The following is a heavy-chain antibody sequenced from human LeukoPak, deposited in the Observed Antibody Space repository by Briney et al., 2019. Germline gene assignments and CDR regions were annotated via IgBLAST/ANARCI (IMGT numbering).Heavy chain of an antibody. CDR3: ARPDEYSSSSGYYFDY. J-gene: IGHJ4*02. CDR2: INHSGST. CDR1: GGSFSGYY. V-gene: IGHV4-34*01. D-gene: IGHD6-6*01. Sequence: PSETLSLTCAVYGGSFSGYYWSWIRQPPGKGLEWIGEINHSGSTNYNPSLKSRVTISVDTSKNQFSLKLSSVTAADTAVYYCARPDEYSSSSGYYFDYWGQGTLATVSS.